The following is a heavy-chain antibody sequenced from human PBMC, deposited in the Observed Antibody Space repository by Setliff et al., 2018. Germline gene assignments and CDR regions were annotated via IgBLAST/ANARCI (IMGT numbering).Heavy chain of an antibody. V-gene: IGHV3-48*03. CDR2: ISHSGSAI. J-gene: IGHJ3*02. Sequence: GGSLRLSCAAFGFAFSNYEMIWVRQAPGKGLEGVSYISHSGSAIYYADSVKGRFTISRDNAKNSLYLQMSSLRAEDAAVYYCARHNRVWSGESAFDIWGQGTMVTVSS. CDR1: GFAFSNYE. D-gene: IGHD3-3*01. CDR3: ARHNRVWSGESAFDI.